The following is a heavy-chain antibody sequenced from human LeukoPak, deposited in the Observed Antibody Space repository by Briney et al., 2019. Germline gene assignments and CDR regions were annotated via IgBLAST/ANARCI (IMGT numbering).Heavy chain of an antibody. CDR1: GFTFSSYA. J-gene: IGHJ5*02. CDR2: MSGSGGST. D-gene: IGHD3-22*01. V-gene: IGHV3-23*01. CDR3: ARQSLLTYYYDSSSPDPFDP. Sequence: PGGSLRLSCAASGFTFSSYAMSWVRQAPGKGLEWVSTMSGSGGSTYYADSVKGRFTISRDNSKNTLYLQMNSLRAEDTAVYYCARQSLLTYYYDSSSPDPFDPWGQGTLVTVSS.